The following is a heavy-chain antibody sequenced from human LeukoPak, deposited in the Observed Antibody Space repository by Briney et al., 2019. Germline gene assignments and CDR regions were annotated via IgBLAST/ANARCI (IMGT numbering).Heavy chain of an antibody. V-gene: IGHV3-74*01. D-gene: IGHD5-18*01. J-gene: IGHJ4*02. CDR1: GFTFSMYW. CDR2: TNGDETST. Sequence: PGGSLTLSCAASGFTFSMYWMHWVRQAPGEGLVWVASTNGDETSTNYADSVKGRFTIFRDNAKNTVYLQMHSLRGEDTAVYYCAREHFGYSYEYWGQGTLVTVSS. CDR3: AREHFGYSYEY.